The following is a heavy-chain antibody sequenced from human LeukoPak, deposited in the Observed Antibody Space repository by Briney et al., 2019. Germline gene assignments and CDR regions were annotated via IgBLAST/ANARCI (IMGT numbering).Heavy chain of an antibody. V-gene: IGHV3-30*07. CDR2: ISYVGRNK. D-gene: IGHD2-15*01. J-gene: IGHJ4*02. CDR3: AKDSVGYCSGGSCYY. Sequence: PGRSLRLSCAASGFTFSIYSFHCVRQAPGNWLEWVAVISYVGRNKYYADSVKGGLTISRENSKNKLYLQMNSLRAEDTAVYYCAKDSVGYCSGGSCYYWGQGNLVTVSS. CDR1: GFTFSIYS.